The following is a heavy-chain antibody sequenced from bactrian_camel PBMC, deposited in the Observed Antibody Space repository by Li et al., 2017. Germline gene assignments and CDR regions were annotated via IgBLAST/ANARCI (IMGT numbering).Heavy chain of an antibody. D-gene: IGHD6*01. CDR1: GYKYTRDYMYC. Sequence: HVQLVESGGGSVQAGGSLRLSCALSGYKYTRDYMYCMGWFRQAPGKAREGVATMDSVGTTNYARSVRGRFTISRDSAKNTVYLQMNSLKPEDTAMYSCAADPADRCGGSWYWFGYWGKGTQVTVS. V-gene: IGHV3S53*01. J-gene: IGHJ6*01. CDR3: AADPADRCGGSWYWFGY. CDR2: MDSVGTT.